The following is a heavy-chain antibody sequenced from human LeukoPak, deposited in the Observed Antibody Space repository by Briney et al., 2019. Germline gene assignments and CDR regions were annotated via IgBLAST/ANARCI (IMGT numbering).Heavy chain of an antibody. CDR1: GGSISSYY. Sequence: PSETLSLTCTVSGGSISSYYWSWIRQPPGKGLEWIGYIYYSGSTNYNPSLKSRVTISVDTSKDQFSLKLSSVTAADTAVYYCARGYGDYANFDYWGQGTLVTVSS. J-gene: IGHJ4*02. CDR2: IYYSGST. D-gene: IGHD4-17*01. V-gene: IGHV4-59*01. CDR3: ARGYGDYANFDY.